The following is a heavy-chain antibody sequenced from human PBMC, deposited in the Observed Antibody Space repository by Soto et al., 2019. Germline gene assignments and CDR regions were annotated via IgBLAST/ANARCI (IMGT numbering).Heavy chain of an antibody. CDR3: ERAHYESRRYYFPT. CDR1: GGSMSGYY. J-gene: IGHJ1*01. V-gene: IGHV4-59*01. Sequence: QVQLQESGPGLVKPSETLFLTCIVSGGSMSGYYWNWIRQPPGKGLELIWCIHYIGSTNYNPSLKSRVTIPIDSSKNQLSPKLSSATAADRAIYYCERAHYESRRYYFPTWGQGNLVTVSS. CDR2: IHYIGST. D-gene: IGHD3-22*01.